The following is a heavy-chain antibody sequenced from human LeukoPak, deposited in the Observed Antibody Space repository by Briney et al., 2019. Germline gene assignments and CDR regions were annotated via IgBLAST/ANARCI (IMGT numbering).Heavy chain of an antibody. D-gene: IGHD1-26*01. V-gene: IGHV3-30*04. CDR1: GFTFRSYT. Sequence: GGSLRLSCAASGFTFRSYTCTGSARLQARGWSGWQLYDGRTTNYAESVRGRFTISRDTSENTLYLQMNNLRPEDTAIYYCAREILGSAFSFDYWGQGTLVTVSS. CDR2: YDGRTT. J-gene: IGHJ4*02. CDR3: AREILGSAFSFDY.